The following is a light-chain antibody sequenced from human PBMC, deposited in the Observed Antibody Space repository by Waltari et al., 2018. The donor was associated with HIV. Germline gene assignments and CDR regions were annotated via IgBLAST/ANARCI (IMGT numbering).Light chain of an antibody. Sequence: DIVMSQSPEYLAVSLGERATINCRSSQSALYSSNNHNYLAWFQQKPGQPPKVLIYWASNRVSGVPDRFSGGGSGTDFTLTISSLQAEDVAVYYCQQYYSAPVTFGGGTKVEIK. CDR3: QQYYSAPVT. J-gene: IGKJ4*01. V-gene: IGKV4-1*01. CDR2: WAS. CDR1: QSALYSSNNHNY.